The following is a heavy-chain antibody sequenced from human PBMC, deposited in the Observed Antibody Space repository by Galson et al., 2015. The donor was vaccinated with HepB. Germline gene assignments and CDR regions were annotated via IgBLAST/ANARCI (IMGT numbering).Heavy chain of an antibody. V-gene: IGHV1-69*13. Sequence: SVKVSCKASGGTFSSYAISWARQAPGQGLEWMGGIIPIFGTANYAQKFQGRVTITADESTSTAYMELSSLRSEDTAVYYCARERGRATPRGEYYFDYWGQGTLVTVSS. CDR3: ARERGRATPRGEYYFDY. J-gene: IGHJ4*02. CDR1: GGTFSSYA. D-gene: IGHD3-10*01. CDR2: IIPIFGTA.